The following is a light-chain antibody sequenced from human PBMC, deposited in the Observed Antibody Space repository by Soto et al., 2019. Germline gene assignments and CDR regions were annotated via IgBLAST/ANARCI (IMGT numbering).Light chain of an antibody. V-gene: IGKV1-5*01. CDR2: AAS. J-gene: IGKJ1*01. Sequence: DIQMTQSPSTLSASVGNKVTNTCPASQSVNGWLAWYQQKPGKAPKLLIYAASNLESGVPSRFSGSGSGTEFTLTISSLQPDDSATYYCQRYNSNPWTFGQGTKVDIK. CDR3: QRYNSNPWT. CDR1: QSVNGW.